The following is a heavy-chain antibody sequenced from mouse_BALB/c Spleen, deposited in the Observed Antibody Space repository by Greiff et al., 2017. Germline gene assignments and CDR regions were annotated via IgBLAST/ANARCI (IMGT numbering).Heavy chain of an antibody. D-gene: IGHD4-1*01. CDR2: IYPGDGDT. CDR1: GYAFSSSW. CDR3: ARSRTGTYAMDY. V-gene: IGHV1-82*01. J-gene: IGHJ4*01. Sequence: QVQLQQSGPELVKPGASVKISCKASGYAFSSSWMNWVKQRPGQGLEWIGRIYPGDGDTNYNGKFKGKATLTADKSSSTAYMQLSSLTSVDSAVYFCARSRTGTYAMDYWGQGTSVTVSS.